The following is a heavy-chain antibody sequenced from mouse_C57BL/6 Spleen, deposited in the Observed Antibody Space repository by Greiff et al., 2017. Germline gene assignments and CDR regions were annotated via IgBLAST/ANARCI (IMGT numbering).Heavy chain of an antibody. CDR3: AIITTVVAPDWYFDV. D-gene: IGHD1-1*01. Sequence: LQESGAELAKPGASVKLSCKASGYTFTSYWMHWVKQRPGQGLEWIGYINPSSGYTKYNQKFKDKATLTADKSSSTAYMQLSSLTYEDSAVYYCAIITTVVAPDWYFDVWGTGTTVTVSS. CDR2: INPSSGYT. J-gene: IGHJ1*03. CDR1: GYTFTSYW. V-gene: IGHV1-7*01.